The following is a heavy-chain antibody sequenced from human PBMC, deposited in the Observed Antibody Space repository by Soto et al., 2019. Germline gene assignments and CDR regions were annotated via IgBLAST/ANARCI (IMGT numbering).Heavy chain of an antibody. CDR2: FIPFFGTA. D-gene: IGHD3-16*01. CDR1: GGSFNKYP. CDR3: ARAPAFAKITAPSDP. Sequence: QVQLVQSGAEVRKPGSSVKVSCEASGGSFNKYPISWVRQAPGQGLEWMGGFIPFFGTANYAQNFQGRVTMTADEATGPAYWELTSLTSEATAIFYGARAPAFAKITAPSDPGAKGTRLTVPS. V-gene: IGHV1-69*01. J-gene: IGHJ5*02.